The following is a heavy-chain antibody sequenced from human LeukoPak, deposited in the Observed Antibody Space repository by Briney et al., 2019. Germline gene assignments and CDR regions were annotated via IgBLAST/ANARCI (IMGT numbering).Heavy chain of an antibody. CDR2: IYTSGST. CDR3: GRNGPRSGYDLGHFDY. D-gene: IGHD5-12*01. CDR1: GGSISSGSYY. V-gene: IGHV4-61*02. Sequence: SETLSLTCTVSGGSISSGSYYWSWIRQPAGKGLEWIGRIYTSGSTNYNPSLKSRVTMSVDTSKNQFSLKLSSVTAADMAVYYCGRNGPRSGYDLGHFDYLGQGTLVTASS. J-gene: IGHJ4*02.